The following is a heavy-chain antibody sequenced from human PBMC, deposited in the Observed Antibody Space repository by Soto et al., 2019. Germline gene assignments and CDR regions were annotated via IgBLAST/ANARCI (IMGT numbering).Heavy chain of an antibody. CDR2: MNPNSGNT. D-gene: IGHD2-15*01. V-gene: IGHV1-2*02. CDR3: ARDPIPSQPRGGNPPDY. J-gene: IGHJ4*02. Sequence: ASVKVSCKASGYTFTGYYMHWVRQAPGQGLEWMGWMNPNSGNTNYAQKFQGRVTMTRDTSISTAYMELNSLRAEDTAVYYCARDPIPSQPRGGNPPDYWGQGTLVTVSS. CDR1: GYTFTGYY.